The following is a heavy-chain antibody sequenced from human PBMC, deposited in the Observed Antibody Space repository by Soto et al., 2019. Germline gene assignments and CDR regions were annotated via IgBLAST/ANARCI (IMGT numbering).Heavy chain of an antibody. V-gene: IGHV5-10-1*01. D-gene: IGHD3-22*01. CDR3: ARQIYDSDTGPNFKYYFDS. J-gene: IGHJ4*02. CDR2: IDPSDSQT. CDR1: GDSFAGYC. Sequence: PVESLTIFCKVPGDSFAGYCISWVPQKPGKGVEWMGRIDPSDSQTYYSPSFRGHVTISATKSITTVFLQWSSLRASDTAMYYCARQIYDSDTGPNFKYYFDSWGQGTPVTVSS.